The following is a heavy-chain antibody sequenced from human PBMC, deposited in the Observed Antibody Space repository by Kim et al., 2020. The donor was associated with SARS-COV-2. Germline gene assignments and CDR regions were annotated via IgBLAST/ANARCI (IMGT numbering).Heavy chain of an antibody. Sequence: GSTTSYADSVKGRFTISRDNAKNTLYLQMNSLRAEDTAVYYCAGAVAYDYWGQGTLVTVSS. V-gene: IGHV3-74*01. D-gene: IGHD6-19*01. CDR3: AGAVAYDY. CDR2: GSTT. J-gene: IGHJ4*02.